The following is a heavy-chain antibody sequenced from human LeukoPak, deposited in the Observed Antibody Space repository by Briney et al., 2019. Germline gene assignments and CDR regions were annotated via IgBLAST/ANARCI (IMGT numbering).Heavy chain of an antibody. J-gene: IGHJ6*03. V-gene: IGHV4-39*01. Sequence: PSETLSLTCTVSGGSISSSSYYWGWIRQPPGKGLEWIGSIYYSGSTYYNPSLKSRVTISVDTSKNQFSLKLSSVTAADTAVYYCASALRYFDWFPEAPYYYYYMDVWGKGTTVTVSS. D-gene: IGHD3-9*01. CDR2: IYYSGST. CDR3: ASALRYFDWFPEAPYYYYYMDV. CDR1: GGSISSSSYY.